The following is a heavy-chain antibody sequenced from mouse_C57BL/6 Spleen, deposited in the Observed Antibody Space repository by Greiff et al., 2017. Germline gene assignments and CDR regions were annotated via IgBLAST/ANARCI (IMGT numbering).Heavy chain of an antibody. CDR2: IYPGNSDT. CDR1: GYTFTSYW. Sequence: VQLQQSGTVLARPGASVKMSCKTSGYTFTSYWMHWVKQRPGQGLEWIGAIYPGNSDTSYNQKFKGKAKLTAVTSASTAYMELSSLTNEDSAVXYCTRSDFDYDGYYAMDYWGQGTSVTVSS. CDR3: TRSDFDYDGYYAMDY. V-gene: IGHV1-5*01. D-gene: IGHD2-4*01. J-gene: IGHJ4*01.